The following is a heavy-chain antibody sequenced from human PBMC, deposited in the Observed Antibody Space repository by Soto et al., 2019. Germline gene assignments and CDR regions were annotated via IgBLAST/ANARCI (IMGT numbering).Heavy chain of an antibody. V-gene: IGHV4-30-2*01. CDR3: AAGGGLPRYY. Sequence: QLQLQESGSGLVKPSQTLSLTCAVSGGSISSGGYSWSWIRQPPGKGLEWIGYIYHSGSTYYNPSLKSRVTISVDRSKSHFSLRLSSVTAADTAVYYCAAGGGLPRYYWGQGTLVTVSS. D-gene: IGHD5-12*01. CDR1: GGSISSGGYS. CDR2: IYHSGST. J-gene: IGHJ4*02.